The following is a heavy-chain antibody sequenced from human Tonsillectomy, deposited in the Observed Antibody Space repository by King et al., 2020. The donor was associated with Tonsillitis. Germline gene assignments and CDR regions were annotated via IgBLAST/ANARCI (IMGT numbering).Heavy chain of an antibody. Sequence: VQLVESGGGLVQIGGSLRLSCAASGFTFSSYAMSWVPQAPGKGLEWVSSISGSGGSTYSADSVKGRFTISRDNSKNTLYLQMNSLRAEDTAVYYCAKDKVATMPRDAFDLWGQGTMVTVSS. CDR3: AKDKVATMPRDAFDL. J-gene: IGHJ3*01. CDR2: ISGSGGST. CDR1: GFTFSSYA. D-gene: IGHD5-12*01. V-gene: IGHV3-23*04.